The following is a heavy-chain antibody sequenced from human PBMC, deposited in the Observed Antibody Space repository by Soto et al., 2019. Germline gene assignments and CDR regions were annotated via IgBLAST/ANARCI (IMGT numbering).Heavy chain of an antibody. CDR3: ARGPRYCSSTSCFSGVTWFDP. CDR2: ISSYNGNT. Sequence: ASVKVSCKASGYTFTSYGISWVRQAPGQGLEWMGWISSYNGNTNYAQKVQGRVTMATDSSTSTTYMELRSLRSDDTAVYYCARGPRYCSSTSCFSGVTWFDPWGQGSLVTVSS. D-gene: IGHD2-2*01. CDR1: GYTFTSYG. V-gene: IGHV1-18*04. J-gene: IGHJ5*02.